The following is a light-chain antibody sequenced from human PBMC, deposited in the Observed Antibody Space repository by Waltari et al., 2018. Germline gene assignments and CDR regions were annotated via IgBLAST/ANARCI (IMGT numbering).Light chain of an antibody. J-gene: IGKJ1*01. V-gene: IGKV1-12*01. CDR3: QQYNSAPWT. CDR1: QGISSW. Sequence: DIQMTQSPSSLSASVGDRVTITCRASQGISSWLAWYQQKPGKAPNLLIYKASSVQSGVPSRFSGSGSGTDFALTISSLQPEDFATYYCQQYNSAPWTFGQGTKVEIK. CDR2: KAS.